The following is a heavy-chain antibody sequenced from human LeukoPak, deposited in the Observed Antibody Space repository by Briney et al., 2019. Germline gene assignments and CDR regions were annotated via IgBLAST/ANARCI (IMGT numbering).Heavy chain of an antibody. D-gene: IGHD1-26*01. CDR3: AKGVVIVGATWDTFDY. V-gene: IGHV4-39*07. Sequence: SETLSLTCTVSGGSISSSSYYWGWIRQPPGKGLEWIGSIYYSGSTYYNPSLKSRVTISVDTSKNQFSLKLSSVTAADTAVYYCAKGVVIVGATWDTFDYWGQGTLVTVSS. J-gene: IGHJ4*02. CDR2: IYYSGST. CDR1: GGSISSSSYY.